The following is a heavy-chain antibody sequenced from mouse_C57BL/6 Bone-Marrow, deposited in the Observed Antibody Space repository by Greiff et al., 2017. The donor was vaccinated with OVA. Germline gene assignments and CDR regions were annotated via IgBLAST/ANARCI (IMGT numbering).Heavy chain of an antibody. V-gene: IGHV1-81*01. Sequence: QVQLQQSGAELARPGASVKLSCKASGYTFTSYGISWVKQRTGQGLEWIGEIYPRSGNTYYNEKFKGKATLTADKSSSTAYKELRSLTSEDSAVYFCARALWLLPHYYAMDYWGQGTSVTVSA. CDR3: ARALWLLPHYYAMDY. J-gene: IGHJ4*01. D-gene: IGHD2-3*01. CDR2: IYPRSGNT. CDR1: GYTFTSYG.